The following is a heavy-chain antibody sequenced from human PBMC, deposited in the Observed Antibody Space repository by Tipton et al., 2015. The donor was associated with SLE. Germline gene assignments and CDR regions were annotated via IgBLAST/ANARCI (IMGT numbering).Heavy chain of an antibody. D-gene: IGHD1-1*01. CDR2: IYHTGTT. V-gene: IGHV4-38-2*02. J-gene: IGHJ5*01. CDR1: GFYITSGFN. CDR3: ARDFWNVGRFDS. Sequence: LRLSCTVSGFYITSGFNWGWIRQPPGKGLEWIGIIYHTGTTKSSPSPQRRGAISVDTWMNQFSLKWNTLTAADTAVYYCARDFWNVGRFDSWGQGTLVTVSS.